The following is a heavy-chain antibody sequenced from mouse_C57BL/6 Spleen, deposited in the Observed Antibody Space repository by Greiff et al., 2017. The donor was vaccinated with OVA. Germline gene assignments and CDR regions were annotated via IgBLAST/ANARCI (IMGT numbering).Heavy chain of an antibody. Sequence: EVQLQQSGPELVKPGASVKISCKASGYTFTDYYMNWVKQSHGKSLEWIGDINPNNGGTSYNQKFKGKATLTVDKSSSTAYMELRSLTSEDSAVYYCARSILRLFDYWGQGTTLTVSS. CDR2: INPNNGGT. V-gene: IGHV1-26*01. CDR3: ARSILRLFDY. CDR1: GYTFTDYY. D-gene: IGHD1-1*01. J-gene: IGHJ2*01.